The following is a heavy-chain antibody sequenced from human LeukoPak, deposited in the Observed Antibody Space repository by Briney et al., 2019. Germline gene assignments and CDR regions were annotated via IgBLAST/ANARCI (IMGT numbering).Heavy chain of an antibody. CDR3: ARSATLVVLYYMDV. D-gene: IGHD2-15*01. J-gene: IGHJ6*03. V-gene: IGHV3-30*01. CDR2: ISYDGSNK. Sequence: PGRSLRLSCAASGFTFSSYAMHWVRQAPGKGLEWVAVISYDGSNKYYADSVKGRFTISRDNSKNTLYLQMNSLRAEDTAVYYYARSATLVVLYYMDVWGKGTTVTVSS. CDR1: GFTFSSYA.